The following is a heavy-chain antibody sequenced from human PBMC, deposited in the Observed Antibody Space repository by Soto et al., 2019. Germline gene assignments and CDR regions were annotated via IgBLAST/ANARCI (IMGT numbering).Heavy chain of an antibody. CDR3: PRCAALKRFDP. J-gene: IGHJ5*02. Sequence: EVQLVESGGGLVQPGGSLRLSCAASGFTFSSYSMNWVRQAPGKGLEWVSYISSSSSTIYYADSVKGRFTISRDNAKNSLYLQMNSLRAVDTPVYHCPRCAALKRFDPWGQGTLATVSS. V-gene: IGHV3-48*01. CDR2: ISSSSSTI. CDR1: GFTFSSYS.